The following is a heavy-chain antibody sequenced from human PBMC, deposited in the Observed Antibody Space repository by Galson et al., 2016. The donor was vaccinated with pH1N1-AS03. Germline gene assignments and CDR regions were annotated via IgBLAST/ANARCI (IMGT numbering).Heavy chain of an antibody. D-gene: IGHD6-13*01. J-gene: IGHJ4*02. CDR2: ISYDGGDK. CDR3: ARGPVSYSNYWFPPPDY. Sequence: SLRLSCAASGLTFSTHTMHWVRQAPGKGLEWVAAISYDGGDKFYADSVKGRFTISRDNSKNTLYLQVNSLRAEDTAVYYCARGPVSYSNYWFPPPDYWGQGTLVTVSS. CDR1: GLTFSTHT. V-gene: IGHV3-30-3*01.